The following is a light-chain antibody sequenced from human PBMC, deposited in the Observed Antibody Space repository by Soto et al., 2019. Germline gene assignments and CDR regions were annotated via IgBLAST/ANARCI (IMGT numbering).Light chain of an antibody. CDR1: TGAVTSGYY. CDR2: STN. V-gene: IGLV7-43*01. J-gene: IGLJ3*02. Sequence: QAVVTQETSLTVSPGGTVTLTCASSTGAVTSGYYPNWFQQKPGQAPRALIYSTNTKLSWTPARFSGSLLGGKAALTVSGVQPEDEAEYYCLLFDVDAWVFGGGTKLTVL. CDR3: LLFDVDAWV.